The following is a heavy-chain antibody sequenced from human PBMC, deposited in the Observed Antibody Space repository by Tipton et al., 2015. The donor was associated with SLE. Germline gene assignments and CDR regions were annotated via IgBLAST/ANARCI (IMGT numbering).Heavy chain of an antibody. Sequence: SLRLSCAASGFTFSSYGMHWVRQAPGKGLEWVAVIWYDGSNKYYADSVKGRFTISRDNSKNTPYLQMNSLRAEDTAVYYCAKGTRTSSPDAFDIWGQGTMVTVSS. CDR2: IWYDGSNK. D-gene: IGHD2-15*01. CDR3: AKGTRTSSPDAFDI. J-gene: IGHJ3*02. CDR1: GFTFSSYG. V-gene: IGHV3-33*06.